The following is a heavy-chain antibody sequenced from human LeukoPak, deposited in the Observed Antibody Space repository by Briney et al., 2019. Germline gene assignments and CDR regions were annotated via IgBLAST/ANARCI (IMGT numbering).Heavy chain of an antibody. CDR2: IIPIFGTA. CDR1: GGTFSSYA. J-gene: IGHJ4*02. V-gene: IGHV1-69*05. Sequence: GASVKVSCKASGGTFSSYAISWVRQAPGQGLEWMGGIIPIFGTANYAQKFQGRVTITTDESTSTAYMELSSLRSEDTAVYYCARAMPMVVTLPGQYYFDYWGQGTLVTVSS. D-gene: IGHD4-23*01. CDR3: ARAMPMVVTLPGQYYFDY.